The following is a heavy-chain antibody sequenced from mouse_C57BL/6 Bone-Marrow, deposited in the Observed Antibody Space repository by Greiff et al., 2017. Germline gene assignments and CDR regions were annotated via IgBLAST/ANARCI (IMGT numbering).Heavy chain of an antibody. CDR3: ARHVTSPLYYFDY. D-gene: IGHD2-12*01. Sequence: EVQVVESGGDLVKPGGSLKLSCAASGFTFSSYGMSWVRQTPDKRLEWVATISSGGSYTYYPGSVKGRFTISRDNAKNTLYLQMSSLKSEDTAMYYCARHVTSPLYYFDYWGQGTTLTVSS. V-gene: IGHV5-6*01. CDR2: ISSGGSYT. CDR1: GFTFSSYG. J-gene: IGHJ2*01.